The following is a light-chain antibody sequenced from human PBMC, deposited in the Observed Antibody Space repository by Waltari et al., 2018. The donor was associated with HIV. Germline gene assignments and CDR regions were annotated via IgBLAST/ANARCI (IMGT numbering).Light chain of an antibody. CDR2: GKN. Sequence: SSELTQDPAVSVALGQTVRITCQGDSLRSYYASWYQQKPGQAPVLVIYGKNNRPSGIPDRFSGSSSGNTASLTITGAQAEDEADYYCNSRDSSGNHYQRVFGGGTKLTVL. CDR1: SLRSYY. J-gene: IGLJ2*01. V-gene: IGLV3-19*01. CDR3: NSRDSSGNHYQRV.